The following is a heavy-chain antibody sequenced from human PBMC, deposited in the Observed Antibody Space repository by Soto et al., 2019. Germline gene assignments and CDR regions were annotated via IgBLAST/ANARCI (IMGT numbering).Heavy chain of an antibody. V-gene: IGHV1-69*13. CDR1: GGTFSSYA. D-gene: IGHD3-3*01. CDR2: IIPIFGTA. J-gene: IGHJ4*02. Sequence: VKVSCKASGGTFSSYAISWVRQAPGQGLEWMGGIIPIFGTANYAQKFQGRVTITADESTSTAYMELSSLRSEDTAVYYCARYDFWSGNGPYYFDYWGQGTLVTVSS. CDR3: ARYDFWSGNGPYYFDY.